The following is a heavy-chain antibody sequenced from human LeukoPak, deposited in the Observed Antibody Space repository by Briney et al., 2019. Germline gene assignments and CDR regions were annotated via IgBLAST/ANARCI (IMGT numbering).Heavy chain of an antibody. CDR3: ARDSVGDGYSGFDY. CDR1: GGSFSDYY. Sequence: PSETLSLTCAVYGGSFSDYYWSWIRQPPGKGLEWIGEINHSENTNYNPSLKSRVTISVDTSKNQFSLKLSSVTAADTAVYYCARDSVGDGYSGFDYWGQGTLVTVSS. V-gene: IGHV4-34*01. D-gene: IGHD5-24*01. J-gene: IGHJ4*02. CDR2: INHSENT.